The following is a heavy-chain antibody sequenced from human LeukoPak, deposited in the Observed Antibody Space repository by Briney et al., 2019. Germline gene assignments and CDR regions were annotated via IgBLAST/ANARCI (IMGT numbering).Heavy chain of an antibody. CDR3: ACGGNGSSGYYSARRAFDI. J-gene: IGHJ3*02. CDR2: IYHSGST. Sequence: SQTLSLTCAVSGGSISSGGYSWSWIRQPPGKGLEWIGYIYHSGSTYYNPSLKSRVTISVDRSKNQFSLKLSSVTAADTAVYYCACGGNGSSGYYSARRAFDIWGQGTMVTVSS. V-gene: IGHV4-30-2*01. CDR1: GGSISSGGYS. D-gene: IGHD3-22*01.